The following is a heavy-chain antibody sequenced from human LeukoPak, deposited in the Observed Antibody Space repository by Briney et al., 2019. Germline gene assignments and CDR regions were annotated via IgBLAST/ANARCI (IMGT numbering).Heavy chain of an antibody. CDR1: GYTFTSYY. D-gene: IGHD1-26*01. J-gene: IGHJ4*02. Sequence: ASVKVSCKASGYTFTSYYMHWVRQAPGQGLEWMGIINPSGGSTSYAQKFQGRVTVTRDTSTSTVYMELSSLRSEDTAVYYCARDLSVVVGATIRSDGFDYWGQGTLVTVSS. V-gene: IGHV1-46*01. CDR3: ARDLSVVVGATIRSDGFDY. CDR2: INPSGGST.